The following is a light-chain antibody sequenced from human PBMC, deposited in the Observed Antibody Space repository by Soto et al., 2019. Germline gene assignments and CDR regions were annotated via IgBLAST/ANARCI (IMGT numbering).Light chain of an antibody. J-gene: IGKJ3*01. CDR2: AAS. V-gene: IGKV1-39*01. Sequence: DIQMTQSPSSRSASVGDRVTITCRASQTINSYLTWYQQKPGKAPKLLIYAASSLQSGVPSRFGGSGSGTDFTLTISSLQPEDFATYYCQQSYSAPLTFGPGTRVDLK. CDR1: QTINSY. CDR3: QQSYSAPLT.